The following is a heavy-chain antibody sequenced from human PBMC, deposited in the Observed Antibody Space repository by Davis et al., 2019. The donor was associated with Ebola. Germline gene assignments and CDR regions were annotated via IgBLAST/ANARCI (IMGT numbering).Heavy chain of an antibody. J-gene: IGHJ6*02. CDR3: AKDRASNWYGDYGMDV. D-gene: IGHD6-13*01. V-gene: IGHV3-64*04. CDR2: IIDSGHRT. CDR1: GFTFSNSG. Sequence: GESLKISCLASGFTFSNSGMHWVRQAPGKGLEYVSAIIDSGHRTDYADSVKGRFTVSRDDSKNTVYLQMNSLRLEDTAVYHCAKDRASNWYGDYGMDVWGQGTTVSVS.